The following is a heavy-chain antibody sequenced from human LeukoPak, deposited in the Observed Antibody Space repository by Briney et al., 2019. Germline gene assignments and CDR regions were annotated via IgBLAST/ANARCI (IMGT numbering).Heavy chain of an antibody. V-gene: IGHV1-8*01. CDR3: ANVGLGNTAIHI. CDR2: LNFNSGNT. D-gene: IGHD5-18*01. Sequence: ASVKVSCKASGYTFPNYDINWVRQATGQGLEWMGWLNFNSGNTGYAQKFQGRVTMTSNTAISTVYMELSNLKSEDTAIYYCANVGLGNTAIHIWGQGKMVTVSS. J-gene: IGHJ3*02. CDR1: GYTFPNYD.